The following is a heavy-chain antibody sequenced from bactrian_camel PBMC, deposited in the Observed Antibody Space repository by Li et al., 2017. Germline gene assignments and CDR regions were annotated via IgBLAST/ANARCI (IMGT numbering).Heavy chain of an antibody. D-gene: IGHD6*01. V-gene: IGHV3S31*01. CDR1: GYMYSSGC. CDR3: AADPTFWYGGRWDLPKEYAY. CDR2: IYGRSGNT. Sequence: VQLVESGGGSVQAGGSQRLSCAASGYMYSSGCMGWFRQAPGKVREGVASIYGRSGNTYYAESVKGRFTISQDKAKNTLFLQMNSLKPEDTALYYCAADPTFWYGGRWDLPKEYAYWGQGTQVTVS. J-gene: IGHJ4*01.